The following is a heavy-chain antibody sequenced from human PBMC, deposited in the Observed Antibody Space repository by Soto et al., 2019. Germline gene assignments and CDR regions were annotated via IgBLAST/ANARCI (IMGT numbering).Heavy chain of an antibody. CDR1: GFTFSSYR. Sequence: HPGGSLRLSCAASGFTFSSYRMHWVRQAPGKGLVWVSRINSDGSSTSYADSVKGRFTISRDNAKNTLYLQMNSLRAEDTAVYYCARVPLPASYYYYGMDVWGQGTTVTVSS. V-gene: IGHV3-74*01. J-gene: IGHJ6*02. CDR3: ARVPLPASYYYYGMDV. CDR2: INSDGSST.